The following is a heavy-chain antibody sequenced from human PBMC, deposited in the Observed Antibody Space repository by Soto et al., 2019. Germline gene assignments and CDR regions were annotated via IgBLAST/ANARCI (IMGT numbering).Heavy chain of an antibody. CDR2: INSDGSST. J-gene: IGHJ6*02. Sequence: PGGSLRLSCAAAGFTFSNYWMHWVRQAPGKGLVWVSRINSDGSSTFYADSVRGRFTISRDNAKNTVFLQMNSLRGEDTAVYYCARGIQHRHGMDVWGQGTTVTVSS. CDR1: GFTFSNYW. V-gene: IGHV3-74*01. D-gene: IGHD5-18*01. CDR3: ARGIQHRHGMDV.